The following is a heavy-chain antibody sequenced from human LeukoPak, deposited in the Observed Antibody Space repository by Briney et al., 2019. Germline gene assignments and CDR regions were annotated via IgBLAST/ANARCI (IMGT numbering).Heavy chain of an antibody. Sequence: GGSLRLSCTTSVLRFSRYNFNWVCRAPGKGLEWLSYISTTSETIFYGDSVKGRFNISRDNAKNLLYLQMNSLRAEGTAVYFCATYHDTTGYFKEAFEMWGQGTFVTVSS. V-gene: IGHV3-48*01. CDR1: VLRFSRYN. J-gene: IGHJ3*02. D-gene: IGHD3-22*01. CDR2: ISTTSETI. CDR3: ATYHDTTGYFKEAFEM.